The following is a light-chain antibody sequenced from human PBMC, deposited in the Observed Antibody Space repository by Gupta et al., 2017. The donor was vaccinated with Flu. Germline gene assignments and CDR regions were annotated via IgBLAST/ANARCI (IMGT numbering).Light chain of an antibody. CDR1: QSVGSY. CDR2: DTS. CDR3: QQRSNWPLT. J-gene: IGKJ4*01. V-gene: IGKV3-11*01. Sequence: PVTLSWSPRERATLSCRASQSVGSYFAWYQQKPGQAPRLLIYDTSNRATGIPARFSGSGSGTDFTLTISSLEPEDFAVYYCQQRSNWPLTFGGGTKVEIK.